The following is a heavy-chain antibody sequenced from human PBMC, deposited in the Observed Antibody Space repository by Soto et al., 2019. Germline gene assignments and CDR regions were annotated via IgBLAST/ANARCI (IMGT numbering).Heavy chain of an antibody. J-gene: IGHJ4*02. Sequence: SETLSLTCAVSGGSISSCGYSWSWIRQPPGKGLEWIGYIYHSGSTYYNPSLKSRVTISVDRSKNQFSLKLNSMTAADTAVYYCARHNYGSGSTYFDDWGQGILVTVSS. CDR3: ARHNYGSGSTYFDD. V-gene: IGHV4-30-2*01. CDR2: IYHSGST. D-gene: IGHD3-10*01. CDR1: GGSISSCGYS.